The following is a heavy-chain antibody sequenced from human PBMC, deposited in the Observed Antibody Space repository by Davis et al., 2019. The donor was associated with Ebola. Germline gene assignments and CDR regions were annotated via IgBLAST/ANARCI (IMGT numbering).Heavy chain of an antibody. J-gene: IGHJ5*02. V-gene: IGHV4-39*07. CDR1: GGSISSSSYY. D-gene: IGHD6-13*01. CDR2: INHSGST. Sequence: SETLSLTCTVSGGSISSSSYYWSWIRQPPGKGLEWIGEINHSGSTNYNPSLKSRVTISVDTSKNQFSLKLSSVTAADTAVYYCAAHSSSWYPNYWFDPWGQGTLVTVSS. CDR3: AAHSSSWYPNYWFDP.